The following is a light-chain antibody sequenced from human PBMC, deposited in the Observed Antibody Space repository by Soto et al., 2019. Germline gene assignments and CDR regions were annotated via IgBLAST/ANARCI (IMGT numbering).Light chain of an antibody. Sequence: EIVMTQSPATLSVSPGGTATLSCRASQSVSSNVAWYQQTPGQPPRLLIYGASTRATGIPDRFSGSGSGTEFTLTISSLQSEDLAVYYCQQYNNWPPVTFGQGTRLEIK. V-gene: IGKV3-15*01. CDR2: GAS. J-gene: IGKJ5*01. CDR3: QQYNNWPPVT. CDR1: QSVSSN.